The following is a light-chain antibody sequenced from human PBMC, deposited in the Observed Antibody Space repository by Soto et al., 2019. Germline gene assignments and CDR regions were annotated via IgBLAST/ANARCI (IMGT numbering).Light chain of an antibody. J-gene: IGKJ1*01. CDR3: QQYDYWPRT. CDR2: GTS. Sequence: EIVMTQSPATLSVSPGERATLSCRASQSVSNHLAWYQQKPGQAPRLLIYGTSTRATGIPARFSGSGSGTEFTLTINSLQSEDFAVYYCQQYDYWPRTFGQGTKVDIK. V-gene: IGKV3-15*01. CDR1: QSVSNH.